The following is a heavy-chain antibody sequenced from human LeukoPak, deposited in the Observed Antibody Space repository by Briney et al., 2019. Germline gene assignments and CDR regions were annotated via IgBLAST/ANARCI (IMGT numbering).Heavy chain of an antibody. CDR3: ARGIAVAGTNEYFYFDP. CDR2: IYPGDSDT. CDR1: GYSFTSYW. Sequence: GESLKISCKGFGYSFTSYWIGWVRQTPGKGLEYMGIIYPGDSDTRYSPSFQGQVTISVDKSISTAYLQWSSLKASDTAMYYCARGIAVAGTNEYFYFDPWGRGTLVTVSS. J-gene: IGHJ2*01. V-gene: IGHV5-51*01. D-gene: IGHD6-19*01.